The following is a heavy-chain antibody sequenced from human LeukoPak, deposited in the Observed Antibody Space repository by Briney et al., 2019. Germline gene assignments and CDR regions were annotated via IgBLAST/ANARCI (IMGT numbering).Heavy chain of an antibody. CDR1: GFTFSSYE. D-gene: IGHD5-18*01. V-gene: IGHV3-66*04. J-gene: IGHJ4*02. Sequence: PGGSLRLSCAASGFTFSSYEMNWVRQAPGKGLEWVSIIYSGGNTYYADSVKGRFTISRDNSKNTLYLQMNGLRAEGTAVYYCARQQDTTNPGYWGQGTLVTVSS. CDR3: ARQQDTTNPGY. CDR2: IYSGGNT.